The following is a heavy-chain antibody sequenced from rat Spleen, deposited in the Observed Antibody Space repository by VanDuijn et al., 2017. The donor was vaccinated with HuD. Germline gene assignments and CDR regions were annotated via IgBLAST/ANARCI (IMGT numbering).Heavy chain of an antibody. V-gene: IGHV5-20*01. Sequence: EVQLVESDGGLVQPGGSQKLSCAASGFTFSDYYMAWVRQAPTKGLDWVATISYDGRGTYYRGSVTGRFTISRDNAKSTLYLQMDSLRSEDTATYYCTTERYPPFAYWGQGTLVTVSS. CDR3: TTERYPPFAY. CDR2: ISYDGRGT. CDR1: GFTFSDYY. J-gene: IGHJ3*01. D-gene: IGHD1-5*01.